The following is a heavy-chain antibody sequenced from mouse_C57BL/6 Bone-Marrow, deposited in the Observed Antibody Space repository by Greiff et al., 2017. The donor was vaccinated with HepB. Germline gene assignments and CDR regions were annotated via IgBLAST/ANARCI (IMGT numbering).Heavy chain of an antibody. V-gene: IGHV14-4*01. CDR1: GFNIKDDY. CDR2: IDPENGDT. D-gene: IGHD2-1*01. Sequence: VQLKESGAELVRPGASVKLSCTASGFNIKDDYMHWVKQRPEQGLEWIGWIDPENGDTEYASKFQGKATITADTSSNTAYLQLSSLTSEDTAVDYCTSRRGNDGNYGYVDVWGTGTTVTVSS. CDR3: TSRRGNDGNYGYVDV. J-gene: IGHJ1*03.